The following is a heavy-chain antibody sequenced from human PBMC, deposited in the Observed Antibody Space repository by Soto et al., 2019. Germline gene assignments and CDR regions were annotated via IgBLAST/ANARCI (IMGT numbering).Heavy chain of an antibody. J-gene: IGHJ4*02. D-gene: IGHD2-15*01. CDR3: ARDRGRSCIGGTCPFDY. Sequence: ASVKVSCKASGYSFTIYGITWVRQAPGQGLEWMGWISTYDGNTNYAQNFQGRVSMARDTSTSTAYMELRSLRSDDTAVYYCARDRGRSCIGGTCPFDYWSQGTLVTVSS. V-gene: IGHV1-18*01. CDR2: ISTYDGNT. CDR1: GYSFTIYG.